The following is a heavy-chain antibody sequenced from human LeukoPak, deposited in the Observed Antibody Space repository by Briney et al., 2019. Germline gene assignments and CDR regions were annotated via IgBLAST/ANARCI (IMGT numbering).Heavy chain of an antibody. J-gene: IGHJ5*02. CDR2: INSYNGNK. CDR3: ARGAGGASSENWFDP. Sequence: ASVNVTCKASGYTFTTYGIFWVRQAPGQGLEWMGWINSYNGNKKYAQKFQGRVTMTTDTSTSTAYMELRNLRSDDTAIYYCARGAGGASSENWFDPWGQGTLVTVSS. CDR1: GYTFTTYG. V-gene: IGHV1-18*01. D-gene: IGHD1-26*01.